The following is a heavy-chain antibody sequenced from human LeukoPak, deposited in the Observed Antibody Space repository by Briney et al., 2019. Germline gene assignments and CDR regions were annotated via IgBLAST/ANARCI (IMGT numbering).Heavy chain of an antibody. CDR1: GGSISSGSYY. CDR3: ARDADYYDSSGYYYGISWFDP. J-gene: IGHJ5*02. CDR2: IYTSGST. V-gene: IGHV4-61*02. D-gene: IGHD3-22*01. Sequence: SETLSLTCTVSGGSISSGSYYWSWIRQPAGKGLEWIGRIYTSGSTNYNPSLKSRVTISVDTSKNQFSLKLSSVTAADTAVYYCARDADYYDSSGYYYGISWFDPWGQGTLVTVSS.